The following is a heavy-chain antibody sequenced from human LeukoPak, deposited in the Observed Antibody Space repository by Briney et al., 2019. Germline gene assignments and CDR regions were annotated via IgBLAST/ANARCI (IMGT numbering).Heavy chain of an antibody. CDR1: GGSISTSSYY. Sequence: SETLSLTCTVSGGSISTSSYYWSWIRQPPGKGLEWIGYIYYSGSTYYNPSLKSRVTISVDTSKNQFSLKLSSVTAADTAVYYCARSNGGNLPYDYWGQGTLVTVSS. J-gene: IGHJ4*02. D-gene: IGHD4-23*01. CDR2: IYYSGST. CDR3: ARSNGGNLPYDY. V-gene: IGHV4-61*01.